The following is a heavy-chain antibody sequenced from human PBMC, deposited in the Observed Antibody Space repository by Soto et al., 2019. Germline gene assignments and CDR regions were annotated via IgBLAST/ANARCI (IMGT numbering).Heavy chain of an antibody. CDR2: MYYSGST. CDR3: ARLSLGSGSQRPNWFDP. Sequence: SETLSLTCTVSGASISRSSYYWGWIRQAPGKGLEWIGSMYYSGSTYYKPSLKSRVTISVDTSKNQFSLKLSSVTAADTAVYYCARLSLGSGSQRPNWFDPWGQGTLVTVPS. CDR1: GASISRSSYY. J-gene: IGHJ5*02. D-gene: IGHD3-10*01. V-gene: IGHV4-39*01.